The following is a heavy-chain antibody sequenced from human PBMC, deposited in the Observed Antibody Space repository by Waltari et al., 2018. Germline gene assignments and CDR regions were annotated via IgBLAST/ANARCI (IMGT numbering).Heavy chain of an antibody. J-gene: IGHJ2*01. Sequence: QVQLQESGPGLVKPSETLSLTCTVSGGSISSYYWSWIRQPAGKGLEWIGRIYTSGSTNYNPSLKSRVTMSVDTSKNQFSLKLSSVTAADTAVYYCARDPGGVVVPAAEAWYFDLWGRGTLVTVSS. V-gene: IGHV4-4*07. CDR2: IYTSGST. D-gene: IGHD2-2*01. CDR3: ARDPGGVVVPAAEAWYFDL. CDR1: GGSISSYY.